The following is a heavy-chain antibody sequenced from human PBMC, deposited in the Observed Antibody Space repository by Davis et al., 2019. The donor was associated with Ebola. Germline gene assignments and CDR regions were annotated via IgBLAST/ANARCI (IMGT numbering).Heavy chain of an antibody. J-gene: IGHJ6*02. CDR1: GFTVSSNY. CDR3: ARGRYSSGWFYYGMDV. Sequence: GESLKISCAASGFTVSSNYMSWVRQAPGKGLEWVSVIYSGGSTYYADSVKGRFTISRDNSKNTLYLQMNSLRAEDTAVYYCARGRYSSGWFYYGMDVWGQGTTVTVSS. V-gene: IGHV3-53*01. CDR2: IYSGGST. D-gene: IGHD6-19*01.